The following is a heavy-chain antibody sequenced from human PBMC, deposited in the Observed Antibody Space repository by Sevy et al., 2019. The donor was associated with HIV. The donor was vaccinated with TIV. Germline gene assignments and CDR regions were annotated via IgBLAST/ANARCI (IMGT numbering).Heavy chain of an antibody. CDR3: ATDPYYDSGSSLRDY. D-gene: IGHD3-10*01. J-gene: IGHJ4*02. V-gene: IGHV1-24*01. Sequence: ASVKVSCKVSGYTLTELSMHWVRQAPGKGLEWMGGFDPEDGETIYAQKFQGRVTMTEDTSTDTAYMELSSLRSEDTAVYYCATDPYYDSGSSLRDYWGQGTLVTVSS. CDR2: FDPEDGET. CDR1: GYTLTELS.